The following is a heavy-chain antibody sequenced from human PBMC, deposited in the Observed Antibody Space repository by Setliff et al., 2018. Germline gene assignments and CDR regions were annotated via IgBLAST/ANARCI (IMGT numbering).Heavy chain of an antibody. Sequence: ASVKVSCKASGYTFTGYYMYWVRQAPGQGLEWMGRINPSSGATIYAQKFQGRVTMTSDTSISTAYMGLGRLRSDDTAVYFCARDGGGDSDAFDIWGQGTMVTVS. CDR3: ARDGGGDSDAFDI. J-gene: IGHJ3*02. CDR2: INPSSGAT. D-gene: IGHD3-16*01. V-gene: IGHV1-2*06. CDR1: GYTFTGYY.